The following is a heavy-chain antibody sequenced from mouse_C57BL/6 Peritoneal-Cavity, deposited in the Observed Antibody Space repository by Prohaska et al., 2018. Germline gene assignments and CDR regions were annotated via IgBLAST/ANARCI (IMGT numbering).Heavy chain of an antibody. CDR2: IDPSDSET. CDR1: GYTFTSYW. V-gene: IGHV1-52*01. J-gene: IGHJ2*01. D-gene: IGHD1-1*01. Sequence: QQPGAELVRPGPSVKLSCKASGYTFTSYWMHWVKQRPIQGLEWIGNIDPSDSETHYNQKFKDKATLTVDKSSSTAYMQLSSLTSEDSAVDYFARGGTVDYWGQGTTLTVSA. CDR3: ARGGTVDY.